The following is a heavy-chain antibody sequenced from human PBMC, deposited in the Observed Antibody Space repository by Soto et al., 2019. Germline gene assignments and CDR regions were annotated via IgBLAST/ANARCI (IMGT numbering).Heavy chain of an antibody. CDR1: GGSISSYY. V-gene: IGHV4-59*01. D-gene: IGHD6-25*01. CDR3: ARDGSAGRDYYYHGMDV. J-gene: IGHJ6*02. CDR2: IYYSGST. Sequence: SQTLSLTCAVSGGSISSYYWSWIRQPPGKGLEWIGYIYYSGSTNYNPSLKSRVTISVDTSKNQFSLKLSSVTAADTAVYYCARDGSAGRDYYYHGMDVCGQGTTVTVSS.